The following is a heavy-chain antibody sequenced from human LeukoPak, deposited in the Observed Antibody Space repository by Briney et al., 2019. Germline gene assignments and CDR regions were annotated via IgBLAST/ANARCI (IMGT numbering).Heavy chain of an antibody. CDR1: GYTFTGYY. D-gene: IGHD2-2*01. CDR2: INPNSGGT. CDR3: ARNYCTSTSCYDYFDY. J-gene: IGHJ4*02. Sequence: ASVKVSCKASGYTFTGYYMHWVRQAPGQGLEWMGWINPNSGGTNYAQRFQGRVTMTRDTSISTAYVELSRLRSDDTAVYYCARNYCTSTSCYDYFDYWGQGTLVTVSS. V-gene: IGHV1-2*02.